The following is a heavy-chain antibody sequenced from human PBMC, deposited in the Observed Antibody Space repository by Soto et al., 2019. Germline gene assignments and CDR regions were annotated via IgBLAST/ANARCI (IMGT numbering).Heavy chain of an antibody. V-gene: IGHV3-33*01. CDR3: AIDPGFGVWNGMDV. CDR2: IWHDGSSK. D-gene: IGHD3-10*01. Sequence: QVQLVESGGGVVQPGRSLRLSCAASGFTFINYAMHWVRQTPGKGLEWVEVIWHDGSSKYYADSVKGRFTISRDNSKNTLYLQMDSLRVEDTTVYHWAIDPGFGVWNGMDVWGQGTTVTVSS. CDR1: GFTFINYA. J-gene: IGHJ6*01.